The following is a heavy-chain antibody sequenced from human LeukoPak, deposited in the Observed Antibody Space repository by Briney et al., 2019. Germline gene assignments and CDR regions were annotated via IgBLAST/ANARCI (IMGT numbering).Heavy chain of an antibody. CDR1: GFTFGDNA. CDR3: IREVYFDY. Sequence: GGSLRLSCTTSGFTFGDNARSWVRQAPGKGLEWVGFIRSQGHGGTTEYAASVKDRFTISRDDSKSIAYLQMNSLKTDDTAVYYCIREVYFDYWGQGTLVTVSP. V-gene: IGHV3-49*04. CDR2: IRSQGHGGTT. J-gene: IGHJ4*02.